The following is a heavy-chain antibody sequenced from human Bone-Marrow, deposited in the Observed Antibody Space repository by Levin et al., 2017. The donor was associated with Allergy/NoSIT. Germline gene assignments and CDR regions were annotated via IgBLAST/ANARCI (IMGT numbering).Heavy chain of an antibody. CDR1: GYTFTSYD. CDR2: MNPNSGNT. Sequence: ASVKVSCKASGYTFTSYDINWVRQATGQGLEWMGWMNPNSGNTGYAQKFQGRVTMTRNTSISTAYMELSSLRSEDTAVYYCARGGRYYYDSSGYYPLLVPARWFDPWGQGTLVTVSS. D-gene: IGHD3-22*01. J-gene: IGHJ5*02. CDR3: ARGGRYYYDSSGYYPLLVPARWFDP. V-gene: IGHV1-8*01.